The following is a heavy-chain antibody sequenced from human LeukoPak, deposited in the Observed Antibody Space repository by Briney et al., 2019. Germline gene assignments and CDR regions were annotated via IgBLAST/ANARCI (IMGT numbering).Heavy chain of an antibody. CDR2: VFDSGTPT. CDR1: GITFNRHA. D-gene: IGHD3-16*01. Sequence: PGGSLRLSCVASGITFNRHAMNWVRQAPGKGLEWVFSVFDSGTPTYYADAVKGRFTISRHNSRNTFYLEMENLRVEDSATYYCTKAVGGGRDAYDIWGQGTRVIVSS. V-gene: IGHV3-23*05. J-gene: IGHJ3*02. CDR3: TKAVGGGRDAYDI.